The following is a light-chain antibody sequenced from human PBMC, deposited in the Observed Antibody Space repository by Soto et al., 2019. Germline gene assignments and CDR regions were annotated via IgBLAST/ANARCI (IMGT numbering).Light chain of an antibody. CDR1: QSVRSTF. CDR2: GAS. CDR3: QQYGTSPLT. V-gene: IGKV3-20*01. Sequence: IVLTQSPGTLSLYPGERATLSCRASQSVRSTFLAWYQQTPGQAPRLLIYGASSRATGIPDRFSGSGSGTDFTLTVSRLEPEEFAVYYCQQYGTSPLTFGGGTKVEIK. J-gene: IGKJ4*01.